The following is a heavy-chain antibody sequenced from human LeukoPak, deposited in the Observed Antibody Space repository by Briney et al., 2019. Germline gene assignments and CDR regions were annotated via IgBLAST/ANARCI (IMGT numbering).Heavy chain of an antibody. V-gene: IGHV4-34*01. CDR1: SGSFSGYY. CDR3: ARGNGYSYGSYFDY. Sequence: SETLSLTCAFYSGSFSGYYWSWIRQPPGKGLEWIGEINHSGSTNYNPSLKSRVTISIDTSKNQFSLKLSSVTAADTAVYYCARGNGYSYGSYFDYWGQGTLVTVSS. J-gene: IGHJ4*02. CDR2: INHSGST. D-gene: IGHD5-18*01.